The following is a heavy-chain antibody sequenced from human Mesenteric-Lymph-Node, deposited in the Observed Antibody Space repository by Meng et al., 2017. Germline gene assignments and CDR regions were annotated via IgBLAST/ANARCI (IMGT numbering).Heavy chain of an antibody. D-gene: IGHD3-10*01. CDR3: ARGTPGRSYSDY. V-gene: IGHV1-18*01. Sequence: QVLLLQSGPEVKKPAASVRVSCKASGYTFGSYGICWVRQAPGQGLEWMGWFVNYVDTYPAPKFQGRVTMTTDTHTSTAFMELRSLRSDDTAVYYCARGTPGRSYSDYWGQGTLVTVSS. J-gene: IGHJ4*02. CDR1: GYTFGSYG. CDR2: FVNYVDT.